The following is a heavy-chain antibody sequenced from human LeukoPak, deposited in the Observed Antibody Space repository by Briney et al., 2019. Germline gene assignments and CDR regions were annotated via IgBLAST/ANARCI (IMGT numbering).Heavy chain of an antibody. J-gene: IGHJ4*02. CDR1: GFTFSNYW. D-gene: IGHD3-22*01. CDR3: APFYYDSRGYSN. CDR2: INEHGSEK. V-gene: IGHV3-7*01. Sequence: GGSLRLSCSASGFTFSNYWMSWVRQAPGKGLEWVANINEHGSEKYYVDSVKGRFTISRDNAKNSLYLQMHSLRAEGTAVYYCAPFYYDSRGYSNWGQGTLVTVSS.